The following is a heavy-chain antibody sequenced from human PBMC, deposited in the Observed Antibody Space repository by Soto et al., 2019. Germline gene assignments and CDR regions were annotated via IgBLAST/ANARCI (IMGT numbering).Heavy chain of an antibody. CDR1: GYSFTSYW. CDR2: IYPGDSDT. J-gene: IGHJ6*02. D-gene: IGHD5-18*01. Sequence: GESLKISCKGSGYSFTSYWIGWVRQMPGKGLEWMGIIYPGDSDTRYSPSFQGQVTISADKSISTACLQWSSLKASDTAMYYCARAGYSYGPGRYYYYGMDVWGQGTTVTVSS. V-gene: IGHV5-51*01. CDR3: ARAGYSYGPGRYYYYGMDV.